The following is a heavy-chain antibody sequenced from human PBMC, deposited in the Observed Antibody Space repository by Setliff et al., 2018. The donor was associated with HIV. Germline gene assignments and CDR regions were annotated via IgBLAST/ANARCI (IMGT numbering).Heavy chain of an antibody. CDR1: GYPFTSYG. J-gene: IGHJ4*02. CDR2: ISPYDGKT. Sequence: ASVKVSCKASGYPFTSYGISWLRQARGQGIEWMGWISPYDGKTKYAQKIKGRVTMTTDTSTTTVYMELRGLTSDDTAIYYCAREVAARPYFDFWGQGTLVTVSS. V-gene: IGHV1-18*01. CDR3: AREVAARPYFDF. D-gene: IGHD6-6*01.